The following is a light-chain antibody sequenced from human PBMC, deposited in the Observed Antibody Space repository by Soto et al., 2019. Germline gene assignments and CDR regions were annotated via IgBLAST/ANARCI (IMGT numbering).Light chain of an antibody. CDR3: QQLYSYPYT. CDR2: VAS. J-gene: IGKJ2*01. CDR1: QGISTY. V-gene: IGKV1-9*01. Sequence: DIQLTQSPSFLSASVGDRVTITCRASQGISTYLAWYQQKSGKAPKLLIYVASTLQSGLPSRFNGSGSGTEFTVTISSLQPEDLATYYCQQLYSYPYTFGQGTKLEI.